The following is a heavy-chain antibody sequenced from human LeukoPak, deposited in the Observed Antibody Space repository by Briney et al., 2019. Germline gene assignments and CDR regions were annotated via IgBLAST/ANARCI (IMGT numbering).Heavy chain of an antibody. CDR2: IKQDGSEK. CDR1: GFTFSSYA. V-gene: IGHV3-7*01. J-gene: IGHJ4*02. Sequence: GGSLRLSCAASGFTFSSYAMSWVRQAPGKGLEWVANIKQDGSEKYYVDSVKGRFTISRDNAKNSLYLQMNSLRAEDTAVYYCARGVGAVAGTPDYWGQGTLVTVSS. D-gene: IGHD6-19*01. CDR3: ARGVGAVAGTPDY.